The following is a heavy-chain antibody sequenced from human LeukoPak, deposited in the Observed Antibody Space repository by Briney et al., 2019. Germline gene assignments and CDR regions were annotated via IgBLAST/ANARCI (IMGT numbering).Heavy chain of an antibody. Sequence: TFXXXYXXXXGQXPGQGGXXXXLINPNRGGTNYAQKFQGRVTMTRETSISTAYMELSRLRSDDTAVYYCARPYCSSTSCYYVYWGQGTLVTVSS. CDR1: TFXXXY. J-gene: IGHJ4*02. D-gene: IGHD2-2*01. V-gene: IGHV1-2*02. CDR2: INPNRGGT. CDR3: ARPYCSSTSCYYVY.